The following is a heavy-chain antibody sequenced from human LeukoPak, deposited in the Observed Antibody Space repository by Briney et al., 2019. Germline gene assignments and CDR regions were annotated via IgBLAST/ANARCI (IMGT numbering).Heavy chain of an antibody. CDR3: ARQNENYDLNWFDP. V-gene: IGHV1-69*05. J-gene: IGHJ5*02. CDR1: GGTFSSYA. CDR2: IIPIFGTA. Sequence: ASVKVSCKASGGTFSSYAISWVRQAPGQGLNWMGGIIPIFGTANYAQKFQGRVTITTDESTSTAYMELSSLRSEDTAVYYCARQNENYDLNWFDPWGQGTLVTVSS. D-gene: IGHD3-3*01.